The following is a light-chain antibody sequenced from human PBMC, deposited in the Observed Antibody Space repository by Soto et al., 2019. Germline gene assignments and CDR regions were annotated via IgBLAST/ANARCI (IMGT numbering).Light chain of an antibody. CDR1: QGISNY. Sequence: DIQMTQSPSAMSASVGDRVTITCRASQGISNYLAWFQQKPGKVPQRLIYAASSMHSGVPSRFSGSGSGTAFTLTISSRQPEDFVTYYCLQHNSYPWTFGQGTKVEIK. V-gene: IGKV1-17*03. CDR2: AAS. J-gene: IGKJ1*01. CDR3: LQHNSYPWT.